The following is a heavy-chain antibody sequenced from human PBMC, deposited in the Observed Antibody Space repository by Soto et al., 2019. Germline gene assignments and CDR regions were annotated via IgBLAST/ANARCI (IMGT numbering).Heavy chain of an antibody. CDR3: AKGATGPDY. CDR2: ITNSGGTT. Sequence: EVQLLESGGGLVQPGGSLRLSCAVSGFTFNTYAMNWVRQAPGKGLEWVSSITNSGGTTYYADSVKGRCTISRDNSKTTLYLQMNSLRVKDTAVYYCAKGATGPDYWGQGTLVTVSS. J-gene: IGHJ4*02. V-gene: IGHV3-23*01. CDR1: GFTFNTYA.